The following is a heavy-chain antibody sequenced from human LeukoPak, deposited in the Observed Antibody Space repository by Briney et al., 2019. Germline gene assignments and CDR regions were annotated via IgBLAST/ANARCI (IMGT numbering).Heavy chain of an antibody. J-gene: IGHJ4*02. D-gene: IGHD2-2*01. CDR1: GYTFTSYD. CDR2: INPNSGNT. Sequence: GASVKVSCKASGYTFTSYDINWVRQATGQGLEWMGWINPNSGNTGYAQKFQGRVTITRNTSISTAYMELSSLRSEDTAVYYCARGLKINCSSTSCYLIYWGQGTLVTVSS. V-gene: IGHV1-8*03. CDR3: ARGLKINCSSTSCYLIY.